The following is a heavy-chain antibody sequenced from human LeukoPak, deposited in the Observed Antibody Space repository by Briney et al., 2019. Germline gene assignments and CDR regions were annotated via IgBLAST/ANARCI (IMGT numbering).Heavy chain of an antibody. CDR1: GVTVSGDF. V-gene: IGHV3-53*01. J-gene: IGHJ4*02. Sequence: PGGSLRLSCAASGVTVSGDFMGWVRQAPGKGLEWVSLISSDAITYYADSVKGRFTISRDNSKNTLYLQMNSLRAEDTAFYYCAGGRDGDWGQGALVTVSS. D-gene: IGHD5-24*01. CDR3: AGGRDGD. CDR2: ISSDAIT.